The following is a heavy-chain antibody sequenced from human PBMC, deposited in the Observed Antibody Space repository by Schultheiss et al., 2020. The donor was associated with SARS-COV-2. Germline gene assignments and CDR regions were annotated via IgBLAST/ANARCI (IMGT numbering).Heavy chain of an antibody. Sequence: SETLSLTCAVYGGSFSGYYWSWIRQPPGKGLEWIGYIYYSGSTYYNPSLKSRVTISVDTSKNQFSLKLSSVTAADTAVYYCARRWDRYCSSTSCYKVTNWFDPWGQGTLVTVSS. J-gene: IGHJ5*02. V-gene: IGHV4-59*08. CDR3: ARRWDRYCSSTSCYKVTNWFDP. CDR1: GGSFSGYY. D-gene: IGHD2-2*02. CDR2: IYYSGST.